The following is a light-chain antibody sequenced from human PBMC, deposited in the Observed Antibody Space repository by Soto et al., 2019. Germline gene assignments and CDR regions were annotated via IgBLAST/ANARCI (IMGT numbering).Light chain of an antibody. Sequence: AIRMTQSPSSLSASTGYRVTITCRASQGISSYLAWYQQKPGKAPKLLIYAASTLQSGVPSRFSGSGSGTDFTLTISCLQSEDFATYYCQQYYSSPITFGQGTRLEIK. CDR2: AAS. CDR3: QQYYSSPIT. CDR1: QGISSY. V-gene: IGKV1-8*01. J-gene: IGKJ5*01.